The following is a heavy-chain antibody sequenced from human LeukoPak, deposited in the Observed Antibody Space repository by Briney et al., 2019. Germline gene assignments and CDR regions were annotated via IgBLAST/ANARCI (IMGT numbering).Heavy chain of an antibody. Sequence: GGSLRLSCAASGFTFSSYGMHWVRQAPGKGLEWVAVIWYDGGNKYYADSVKGRFTISRDNSKNTLYLQMNSLRAEDTAVYYCARGSLGATGHHFDYWGQGTLVTVSS. D-gene: IGHD1-26*01. CDR3: ARGSLGATGHHFDY. CDR2: IWYDGGNK. V-gene: IGHV3-33*01. J-gene: IGHJ4*02. CDR1: GFTFSSYG.